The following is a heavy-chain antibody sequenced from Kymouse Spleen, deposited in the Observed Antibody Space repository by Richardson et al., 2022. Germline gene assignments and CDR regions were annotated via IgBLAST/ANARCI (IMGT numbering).Heavy chain of an antibody. J-gene: IGHJ2*01. CDR3: AKDNVRVDGTGGYFDL. D-gene: IGHD1-1*01,IGHD1-14*01,IGHD1-20*01. Sequence: EVQLVESGGGLVQPGRSLRLSCAASGFTFDDYAMHWVRQAPGKGLEWVSGISWNSGSIGYADSVKGRFTISRDNAKNSLYLQMNSLRAEDTALYYCAKDNVRVDGTGGYFDLWGRGTLVTVSS. CDR2: ISWNSGSI. V-gene: IGHV3-9*01. CDR1: GFTFDDYA.